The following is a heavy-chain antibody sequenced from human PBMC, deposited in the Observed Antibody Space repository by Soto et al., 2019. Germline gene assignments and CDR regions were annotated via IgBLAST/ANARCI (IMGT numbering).Heavy chain of an antibody. CDR3: ARVGPWVPYYYDSSPYTFENWFDP. J-gene: IGHJ5*02. CDR2: IYHGGST. CDR1: CYCRSINKY. V-gene: IGHV4-38-2*01. D-gene: IGHD3-22*01. Sequence: TLSVKCVDFCYCRSINKYWGWLRQPPGKGLEWIGSIYHGGSTYYNPSLNSRVTLSIDMTNNHVSLILNSVTAADTAVYYCARVGPWVPYYYDSSPYTFENWFDPWGQGTLVTVSS.